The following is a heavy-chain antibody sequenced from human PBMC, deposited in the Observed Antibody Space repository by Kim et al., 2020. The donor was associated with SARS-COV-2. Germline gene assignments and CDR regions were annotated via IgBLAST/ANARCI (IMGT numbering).Heavy chain of an antibody. CDR2: VSNDGKKK. Sequence: GGSLRLSCEGSGFTFSSYAIYWVRQAPGKGLEWVAVVSNDGKKKYYADPVKGRFTISRDNVKNTIYLQMDSLRPEDTAVYFCAKEGYYGSAAYVYPFDQWGQGSLVLVSS. V-gene: IGHV3-30*18. CDR3: AKEGYYGSAAYVYPFDQ. CDR1: GFTFSSYA. J-gene: IGHJ4*02. D-gene: IGHD3-10*01.